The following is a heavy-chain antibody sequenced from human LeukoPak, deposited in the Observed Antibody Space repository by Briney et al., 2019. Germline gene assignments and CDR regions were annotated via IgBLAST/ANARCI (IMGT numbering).Heavy chain of an antibody. D-gene: IGHD5-12*01. CDR3: ARGGIVATIEGVYFDY. CDR1: GFTFSSYW. Sequence: GGSLRLSCAASGFTFSSYWMSWVRQAPGKGLEWVANIKQDGSEKYYVDSVKGRFTISRDNAKNSLYLQMNSLRAEDTALYYCARGGIVATIEGVYFDYWGQGTLVTVSS. J-gene: IGHJ4*02. CDR2: IKQDGSEK. V-gene: IGHV3-7*03.